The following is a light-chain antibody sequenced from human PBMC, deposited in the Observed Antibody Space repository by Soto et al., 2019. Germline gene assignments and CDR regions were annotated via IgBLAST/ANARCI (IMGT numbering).Light chain of an antibody. CDR2: DAE. CDR3: QQYGSSPWT. CDR1: QSIGSK. Sequence: EILMTQSPDTLSVSPGEKASLSCRASQSIGSKLAWYQQKPGQGPRLLIYDAEERATGIPDRFSGSGSGTDFTLTISRLEPEDFAVYYCQQYGSSPWTFGRGTKVDIK. V-gene: IGKV3-20*01. J-gene: IGKJ1*01.